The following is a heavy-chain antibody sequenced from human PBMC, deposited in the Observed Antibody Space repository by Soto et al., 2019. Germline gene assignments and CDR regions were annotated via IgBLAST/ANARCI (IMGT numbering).Heavy chain of an antibody. D-gene: IGHD2-2*01. CDR2: INGDGSDT. J-gene: IGHJ4*02. CDR1: GFTFSTYW. Sequence: EVQLVESGGVLVQPGGSLRLSCAASGFTFSTYWMHWVRQAPGKGLVWLSRINGDGSDTVYADSVKGRFTISRDNAKNTLDLQMKSRRAEDTAVYYCTRAITGFSYADSWGQGTLVTVSS. CDR3: TRAITGFSYADS. V-gene: IGHV3-74*01.